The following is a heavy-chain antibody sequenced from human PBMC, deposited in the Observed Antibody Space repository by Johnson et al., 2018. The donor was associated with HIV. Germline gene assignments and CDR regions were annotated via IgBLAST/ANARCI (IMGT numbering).Heavy chain of an antibody. Sequence: QVQLVESGGGVVQPGRSLRLSCAGSGFTFSSYGMHWVRQAPGKGLEWVALISNDGSNKYYADSVKGRFTISRDNSKNTLYLQMHSLRAEDPAVYYCARDDGGGGDAFDIWGQGTMVTVSS. V-gene: IGHV3-30*03. CDR3: ARDDGGGGDAFDI. CDR2: ISNDGSNK. D-gene: IGHD2-15*01. CDR1: GFTFSSYG. J-gene: IGHJ3*02.